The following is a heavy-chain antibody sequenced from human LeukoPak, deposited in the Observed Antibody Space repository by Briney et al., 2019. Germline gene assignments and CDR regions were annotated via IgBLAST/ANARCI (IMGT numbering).Heavy chain of an antibody. CDR1: GFTFSSYS. J-gene: IGHJ6*03. CDR3: ATGGGVTIYYYYYYMDV. CDR2: ISSSSSYI. V-gene: IGHV3-21*01. Sequence: PGGSLRLSCAASGFTFSSYSMNWVRQAPGKGLEWVSSISSSSSYIYYADSVKGRFTISRDNAKNSLYLQMNSLRAEDTAVYYCATGGGVTIYYYYYYMDVWGKGTTVTISS. D-gene: IGHD2-21*02.